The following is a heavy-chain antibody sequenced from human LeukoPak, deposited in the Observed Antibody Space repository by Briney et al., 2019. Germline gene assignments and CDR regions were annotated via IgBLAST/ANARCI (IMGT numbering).Heavy chain of an antibody. V-gene: IGHV3-49*04. J-gene: IGHJ4*02. Sequence: GGSLRLSCTGSGFTFGDYTVSWVRQAPGKGLEWLCSIKSEIYGGTTNYAASVGGRFTISREDSETIAYLDMDSLKIENTAVYFCTRGGEVVINRPIDYWGQGTLVTVSS. CDR1: GFTFGDYT. CDR2: IKSEIYGGTT. D-gene: IGHD3-22*01. CDR3: TRGGEVVINRPIDY.